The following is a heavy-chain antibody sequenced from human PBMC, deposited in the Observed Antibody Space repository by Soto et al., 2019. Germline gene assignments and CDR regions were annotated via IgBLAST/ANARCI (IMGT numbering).Heavy chain of an antibody. Sequence: PSETLSLTCTVSGGSINSSSYYWGWLRQPPGKGLEWITNIYYSGSTYYNASLKSRATISLDTSRNQFSLKLASVTAADTAVYYCARRGYCSRTNCYAFFDFWGQGILVTVSS. V-gene: IGHV4-39*01. CDR3: ARRGYCSRTNCYAFFDF. J-gene: IGHJ4*02. CDR1: GGSINSSSYY. CDR2: IYYSGST. D-gene: IGHD2-2*01.